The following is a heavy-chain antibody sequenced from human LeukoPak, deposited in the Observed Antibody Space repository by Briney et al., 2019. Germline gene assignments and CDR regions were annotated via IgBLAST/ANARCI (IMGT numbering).Heavy chain of an antibody. CDR1: GFTFDDYA. CDR2: ISWNSGSI. CDR3: VRYCSSTSCYHLDAFDI. Sequence: GRSLRLSCAASGFTFDDYAMHWVRQAPGKGLEWVTGISWNSGSIGYADSVKGRFTISRDNAKNSLYLQMNSLRAEDMALYYCVRYCSSTSCYHLDAFDIWGQGTMVTVSS. D-gene: IGHD2-2*01. V-gene: IGHV3-9*03. J-gene: IGHJ3*02.